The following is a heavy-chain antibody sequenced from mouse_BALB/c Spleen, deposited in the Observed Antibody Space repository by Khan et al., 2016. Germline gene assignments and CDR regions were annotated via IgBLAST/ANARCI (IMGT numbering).Heavy chain of an antibody. CDR2: FYRVSSGI. D-gene: IGHD1-1*02. V-gene: IGHV1-62-2*01. CDR1: DYTFTKYI. Sequence: QVQLQQSGAGLVKPGASVKLSCKASDYTFTKYIIHWVKQRSGQGLEWMGWFYRVSSGIKYNDKVKDKATLTTDKSSSTVYMELSRLTSEDSAVCVCARQDGSPNYSMDYWGQATSATVSS. J-gene: IGHJ4*01. CDR3: ARQDGSPNYSMDY.